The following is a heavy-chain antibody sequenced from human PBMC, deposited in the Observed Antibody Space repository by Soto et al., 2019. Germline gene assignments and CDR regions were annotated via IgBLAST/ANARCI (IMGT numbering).Heavy chain of an antibody. V-gene: IGHV1-46*01. CDR1: RYTFISYD. D-gene: IGHD2-2*01. CDR2: INPSGGTT. CDR3: ARGPATAPDAY. J-gene: IGHJ4*02. Sequence: ASVKVSCKASRYTFISYDINWVRQAPGQGLEWMGIINPSGGTTTYAQKFQGRVTMTRDTSTSTVYMELSSLRSEDTAVYYCARGPATAPDAYWGLGTLVNVSS.